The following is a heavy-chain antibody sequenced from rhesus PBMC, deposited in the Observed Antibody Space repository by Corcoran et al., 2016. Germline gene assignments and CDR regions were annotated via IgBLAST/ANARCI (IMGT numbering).Heavy chain of an antibody. V-gene: IGHV4-169*01. D-gene: IGHD4-23*01. CDR2: SYGSGSPT. Sequence: QLQLQESGPGLVKPSETLSVTCAVSGGSISGSDWSWSRQAPGTGLEWMGYSYGSGSPTHYNPSPNSRVTLSADTSKNQRSLTLRSVTTAGTAVYYCARLTTVRGDACEFGCQGLRVTVSS. J-gene: IGHJ3*01. CDR1: GGSISGSD. CDR3: ARLTTVRGDACEF.